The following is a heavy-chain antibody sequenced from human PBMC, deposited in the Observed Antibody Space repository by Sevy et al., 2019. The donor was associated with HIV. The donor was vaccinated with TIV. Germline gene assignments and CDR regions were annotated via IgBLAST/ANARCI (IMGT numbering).Heavy chain of an antibody. CDR1: GFTFSSYS. V-gene: IGHV3-21*01. CDR2: ISARSNYI. Sequence: GESLKISCAASGFTFSSYSMNWVRQAPGKGLEWVSYISARSNYIYYPEPLKGRFTNSRDNAKNSLYLQRNSLRADDTALYYCAGGAGVDCSGSSCYFDFDYWGQGTLVTVSS. D-gene: IGHD2-2*01. CDR3: AGGAGVDCSGSSCYFDFDY. J-gene: IGHJ4*02.